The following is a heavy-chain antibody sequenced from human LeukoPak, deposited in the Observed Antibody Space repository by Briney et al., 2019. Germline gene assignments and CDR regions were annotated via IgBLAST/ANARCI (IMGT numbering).Heavy chain of an antibody. CDR2: ISAYNGNT. CDR1: GYTFTSYS. D-gene: IGHD3-16*01. Sequence: ASVKVSCKASGYTFTSYSFTWVRQAPGQGLEWMGWISAYNGNTNYAQKFQGRVTITADESTSTAYMELSSLRSEDTAVYYCARELLGLDYDAYYFDYWGQGTLVTVSS. J-gene: IGHJ4*02. V-gene: IGHV1-18*01. CDR3: ARELLGLDYDAYYFDY.